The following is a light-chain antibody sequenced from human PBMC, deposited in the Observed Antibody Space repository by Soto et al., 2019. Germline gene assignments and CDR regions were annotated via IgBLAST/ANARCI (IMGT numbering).Light chain of an antibody. CDR1: SSDVGGYDY. Sequence: QSALTQPASVSGSPGQSITISCTGTSSDVGGYDYVSWYQQHPGKAPKLMIYDVSYRPSGVSNRFSGSKSGNTASLTISGLQAEDEADFYCSSYTSSRKVVFGGGTKLTVL. CDR3: SSYTSSRKVV. V-gene: IGLV2-14*03. J-gene: IGLJ3*02. CDR2: DVS.